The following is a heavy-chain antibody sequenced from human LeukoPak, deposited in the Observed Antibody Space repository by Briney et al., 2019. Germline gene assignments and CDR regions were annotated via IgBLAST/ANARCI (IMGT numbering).Heavy chain of an antibody. Sequence: GGSLRLSCAASGFTFSSYAMSWVRQAPGKGLEWVSAISGSGGSTYYADSVKGRFTISRDNSKNTLYLQINSLRAEDTAVYYCAKDQYRIAVAGRLDYWGQGTLVTVSS. CDR3: AKDQYRIAVAGRLDY. J-gene: IGHJ4*02. V-gene: IGHV3-23*01. CDR2: ISGSGGST. D-gene: IGHD6-19*01. CDR1: GFTFSSYA.